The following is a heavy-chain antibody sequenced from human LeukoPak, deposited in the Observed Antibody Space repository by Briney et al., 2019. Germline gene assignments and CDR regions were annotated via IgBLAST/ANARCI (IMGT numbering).Heavy chain of an antibody. CDR3: ARDLTVGAIFFDS. J-gene: IGHJ4*02. D-gene: IGHD1-26*01. CDR2: ISSTNSKTYT. V-gene: IGHV3-11*06. Sequence: PGGSLRLSCVASGFIVSDYYMSWIRQAPGKGLEWLSYISSTNSKTYTSYADSVKGRFTISRDSAKNSLFLQMDSLRVEDTGVYYCARDLTVGAIFFDSWGQGTLVTVSS. CDR1: GFIVSDYY.